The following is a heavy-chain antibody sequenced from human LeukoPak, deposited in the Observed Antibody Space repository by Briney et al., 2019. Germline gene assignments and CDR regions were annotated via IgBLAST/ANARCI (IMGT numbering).Heavy chain of an antibody. CDR3: TTGSLTTGQYGLDV. CDR2: IKTKSEGGTT. D-gene: IGHD4-17*01. Sequence: PGGSLRLSCAASGFTFSNAWLNWVRQAPGKGLEWVGLIKTKSEGGTTDYAAPVKGRFTISRDDSKNTVFLQVDSLKTEDTAVYYCTTGSLTTGQYGLDVWGKGTTVIVS. V-gene: IGHV3-15*01. J-gene: IGHJ6*04. CDR1: GFTFSNAW.